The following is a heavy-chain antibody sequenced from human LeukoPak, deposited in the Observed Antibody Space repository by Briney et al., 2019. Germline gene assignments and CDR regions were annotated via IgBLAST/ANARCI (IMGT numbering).Heavy chain of an antibody. Sequence: GGSLRLSCAASGFTFNSYAMNWVRQAPGKGLEWVSAISGRGGSTYYADSVKGRFTISRDNSKNSLYLQMNSLRVEDTAVYYCARDHSLYYDSSGYNLDYWGQGTLVTVSS. D-gene: IGHD3-22*01. CDR3: ARDHSLYYDSSGYNLDY. J-gene: IGHJ4*02. CDR1: GFTFNSYA. V-gene: IGHV3-23*01. CDR2: ISGRGGST.